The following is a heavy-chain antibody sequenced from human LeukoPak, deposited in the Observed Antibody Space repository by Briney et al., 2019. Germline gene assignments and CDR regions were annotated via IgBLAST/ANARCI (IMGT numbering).Heavy chain of an antibody. CDR3: AKDIVVVVAATQPSYYYYGMDV. CDR1: GFTFSSYG. D-gene: IGHD2-15*01. J-gene: IGHJ6*02. Sequence: GGSLRLSCAASGFTFSSYGMHWVHQAPGKGLEWVAVISYDGSNKYYADSVKGRLTISRDNSENTLYLQMNSLRAEDTALYYCAKDIVVVVAATQPSYYYYGMDVWGQGTTVTVSS. CDR2: ISYDGSNK. V-gene: IGHV3-30*18.